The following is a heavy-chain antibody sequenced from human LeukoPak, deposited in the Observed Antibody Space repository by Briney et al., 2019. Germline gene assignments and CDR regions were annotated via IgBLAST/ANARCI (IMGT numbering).Heavy chain of an antibody. V-gene: IGHV3-53*01. D-gene: IGHD7-27*01. CDR2: IYPGGST. CDR1: GITVSSNY. Sequence: GGSLRLSCAASGITVSSNYMSWVRQPPGKGLEWVSVIYPGGSTYYADSVKGRFTFSRDNSKNTLYLQMTSLRAEDTAVYYCVRSIELDPWGAFDIWGQGTMVTVSS. J-gene: IGHJ3*02. CDR3: VRSIELDPWGAFDI.